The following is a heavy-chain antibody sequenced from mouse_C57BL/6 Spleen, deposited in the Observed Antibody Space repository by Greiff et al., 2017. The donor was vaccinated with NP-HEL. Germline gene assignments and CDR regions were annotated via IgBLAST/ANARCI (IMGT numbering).Heavy chain of an antibody. CDR2: INPSTGGT. J-gene: IGHJ2*01. Sequence: VQLQQSGPELVKPGASVKISCKASGYSFTGYYMNWVKQSPEKSLEWIGEINPSTGGTTYNQKFKAKATLTVDKSSSTAYMQLKSLTSEDSAVYYCARRGYYGSSYFDDWGQGTTLTVSS. V-gene: IGHV1-42*01. CDR1: GYSFTGYY. D-gene: IGHD1-1*01. CDR3: ARRGYYGSSYFDD.